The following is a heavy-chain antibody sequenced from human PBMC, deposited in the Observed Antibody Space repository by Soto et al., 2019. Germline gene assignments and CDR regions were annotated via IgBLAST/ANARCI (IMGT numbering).Heavy chain of an antibody. V-gene: IGHV1-69*13. CDR2: IIPIFDTA. Sequence: SVKVSCKASGGTFSSYAISWVRQAPGQGLEWMGGIIPIFDTANYAQKYQGRVTNTADESTSTPYMELSSLRSEDTAVYYFARDLKGVRYCSSTSCYAEYNWFDPWGQGTLVTVSS. D-gene: IGHD2-2*01. J-gene: IGHJ5*02. CDR3: ARDLKGVRYCSSTSCYAEYNWFDP. CDR1: GGTFSSYA.